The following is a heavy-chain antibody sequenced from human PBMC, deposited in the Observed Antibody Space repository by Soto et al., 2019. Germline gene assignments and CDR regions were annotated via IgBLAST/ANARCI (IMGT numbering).Heavy chain of an antibody. J-gene: IGHJ6*02. CDR3: ARDGQTDRLLEASYGMDV. D-gene: IGHD1-26*01. CDR2: ISYDGSNK. CDR1: GFTFSSYA. V-gene: IGHV3-30-3*01. Sequence: QVQLVESGGGVVQPGRSLRLSCAASGFTFSSYAMHWVRQAPGKGLEWVAVISYDGSNKYYADSVKGRFTISRDNSKNKLYLQMNRLRAEDTAVYYCARDGQTDRLLEASYGMDVWGQGTTVTVSS.